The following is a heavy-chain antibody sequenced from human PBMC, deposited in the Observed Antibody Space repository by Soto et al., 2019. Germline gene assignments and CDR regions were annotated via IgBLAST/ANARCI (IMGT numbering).Heavy chain of an antibody. Sequence: EVQLLESGGGLVQPGGSLRLSCAASGFTFSSYAMSWVRQAPGKGLEWVSAISGSGGSTYYADSVKGRFTISRDNSKNTLYLQLNSLRADDTGVYYCAKGGRAVTPLCPRTSGHYYYYMDVWGEGTTVTASS. CDR2: ISGSGGST. V-gene: IGHV3-23*01. D-gene: IGHD4-4*01. CDR1: GFTFSSYA. J-gene: IGHJ6*03. CDR3: AKGGRAVTPLCPRTSGHYYYYMDV.